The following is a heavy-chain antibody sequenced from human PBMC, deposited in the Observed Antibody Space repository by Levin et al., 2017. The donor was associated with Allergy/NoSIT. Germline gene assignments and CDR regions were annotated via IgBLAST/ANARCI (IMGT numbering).Heavy chain of an antibody. CDR3: AKGRGYCSGGTCYYPNDAFDL. V-gene: IGHV3-23*01. J-gene: IGHJ3*01. D-gene: IGHD2-15*01. CDR2: VSASGSNT. CDR1: GFTFASYA. Sequence: GGSLRLSCAASGFTFASYAMTWVRQAPGKGLEWVSGVSASGSNTDYADSVKGRFTISRDNSKNTLYLQMNSLRAEDPAVFYCAKGRGYCSGGTCYYPNDAFDLWGQGTMVTVSS.